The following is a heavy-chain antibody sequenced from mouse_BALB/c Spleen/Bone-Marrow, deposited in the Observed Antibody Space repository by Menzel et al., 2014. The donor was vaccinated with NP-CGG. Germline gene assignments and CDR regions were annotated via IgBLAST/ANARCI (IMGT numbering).Heavy chain of an antibody. CDR2: INPYNGGT. D-gene: IGHD2-10*02. CDR3: ARHGYGNYVAMDY. J-gene: IGHJ4*01. CDR1: GYSFTGYT. Sequence: EVHLVESGPELVKPGASMKISCKASGYSFTGYTMNWVKQSHGKNLEWIGHINPYNGGTSQNQKFKGKATLTVDKSSSTAYMELLSLTSEESAVYYCARHGYGNYVAMDYWGQGTSVTVSS. V-gene: IGHV1-18*01.